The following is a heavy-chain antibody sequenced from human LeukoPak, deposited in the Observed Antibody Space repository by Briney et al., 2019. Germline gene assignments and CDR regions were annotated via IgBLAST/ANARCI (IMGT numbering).Heavy chain of an antibody. Sequence: ASVKVSCKASGYTFTGYYIHWVRQAPGQGLEWMGWINPNSGATNYARRFQGRVTMTRDTSITTAYMELSSLRSEDTAVYYCARAPPENSAGPRVSYFDYWGQGTLVTVSS. D-gene: IGHD6-13*01. CDR1: GYTFTGYY. J-gene: IGHJ4*02. V-gene: IGHV1-2*02. CDR3: ARAPPENSAGPRVSYFDY. CDR2: INPNSGAT.